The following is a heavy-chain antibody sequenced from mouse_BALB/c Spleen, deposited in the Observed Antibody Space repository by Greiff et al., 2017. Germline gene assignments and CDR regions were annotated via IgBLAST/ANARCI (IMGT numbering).Heavy chain of an antibody. CDR2: ISSGSSTI. J-gene: IGHJ2*01. CDR1: GFTFSSFG. Sequence: EVNVVESGGGLVQPGGSRKLSCAASGFTFSSFGMHWVRQAPEKGLEWVAYISSGSSTIYYADTVKGRFTISRDNPKNTLFLQMTSLRSEDTAMYYCARFHSYFDYWGQGTTLTVSS. CDR3: ARFHSYFDY. V-gene: IGHV5-17*02.